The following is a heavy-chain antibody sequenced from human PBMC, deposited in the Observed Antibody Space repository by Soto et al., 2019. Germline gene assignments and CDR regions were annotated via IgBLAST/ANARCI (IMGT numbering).Heavy chain of an antibody. J-gene: IGHJ5*02. CDR3: ARDGDPGYSFWSGPLGGGRFDP. CDR1: GGTFCNTA. V-gene: IGHV1-69*12. CDR2: IVPLFGTA. Sequence: QVQLVQSGAEVKEPGSSVNVSCKTSGGTFCNTAVTWVRQVPGQGLEWIGGIVPLFGTANYAQKFRGRVIITADESTSTAYMDLSSLRSDDTAIYYCARDGDPGYSFWSGPLGGGRFDPWGQGTLVTVSS. D-gene: IGHD3-3*01.